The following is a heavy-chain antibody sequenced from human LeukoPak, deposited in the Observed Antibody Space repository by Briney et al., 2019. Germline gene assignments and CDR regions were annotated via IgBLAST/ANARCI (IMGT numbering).Heavy chain of an antibody. CDR1: GYTFTSYY. D-gene: IGHD6-19*01. CDR3: AGSSGIAVAADY. V-gene: IGHV1-46*01. CDR2: INPSGGST. J-gene: IGHJ4*02. Sequence: ASVKVSCKASGYTFTSYYMHWVRQAPRQGLEWMGIINPSGGSTSYAQKFQGRVTMTRDTSTSTVYMELSSLRSEDTAVYYCAGSSGIAVAADYWGQGTLVTVSS.